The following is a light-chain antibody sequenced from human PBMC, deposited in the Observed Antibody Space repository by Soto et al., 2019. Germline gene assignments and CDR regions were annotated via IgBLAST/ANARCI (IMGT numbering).Light chain of an antibody. V-gene: IGLV2-14*01. CDR1: SSNVGAYNF. Sequence: QSALTQPASVSGSPGQSITISCTGTSSNVGAYNFVSWYQHRPGKAPRLMIYEVRNRLSGVSNRFSGSKSGNTASLTISGLQSEDEADYYCTSYTPTGALVFGSGTKLTVL. CDR2: EVR. CDR3: TSYTPTGALV. J-gene: IGLJ3*02.